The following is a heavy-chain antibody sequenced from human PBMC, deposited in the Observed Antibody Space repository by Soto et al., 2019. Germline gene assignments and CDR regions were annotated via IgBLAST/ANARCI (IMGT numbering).Heavy chain of an antibody. V-gene: IGHV3-21*05. CDR3: ARSGDNYNRLDY. CDR2: SSNSGTFS. J-gene: IGHJ4*02. CDR1: GFTFSSYG. Sequence: GGSLRLSCAASGFTFSSYGMHWIRQAPGKGLEWISYSSNSGTFSRYADSVKGRFSISRDNTKNLLYLQMNSLRAEDTAVYYCARSGDNYNRLDYWGQGT. D-gene: IGHD1-1*01.